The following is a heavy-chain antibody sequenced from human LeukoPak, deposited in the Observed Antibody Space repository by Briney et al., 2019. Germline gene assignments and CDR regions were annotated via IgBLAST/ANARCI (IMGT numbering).Heavy chain of an antibody. CDR1: GFTFSSYE. CDR2: ISSSGSTV. V-gene: IGHV3-48*03. J-gene: IGHJ3*02. Sequence: GGSLRLSCAASGFTFSSYEMNWVRQAPGKGLEWVSYISSSGSTVYYADSVKGRFTISRDNAKNSLYLQMNSLRDEDTAVYYCARDTLVYGDSPDAFDIWGQGTMVTVSS. CDR3: ARDTLVYGDSPDAFDI. D-gene: IGHD4-17*01.